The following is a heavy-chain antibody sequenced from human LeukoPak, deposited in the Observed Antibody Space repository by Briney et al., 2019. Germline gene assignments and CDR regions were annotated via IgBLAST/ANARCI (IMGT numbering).Heavy chain of an antibody. V-gene: IGHV1-69*05. J-gene: IGHJ4*02. CDR2: IIPIFGTA. CDR3: ASGEGGYYDSSGYPLDY. CDR1: GGTFSSYA. D-gene: IGHD3-22*01. Sequence: SVKVSCKASGGTFSSYAISWVRQAPGQGLEWMGGIIPIFGTANYAQKFQGRVTITTDESTSTAYMELSSLRSEDTAVYYCASGEGGYYDSSGYPLDYWGQGTLVTVSS.